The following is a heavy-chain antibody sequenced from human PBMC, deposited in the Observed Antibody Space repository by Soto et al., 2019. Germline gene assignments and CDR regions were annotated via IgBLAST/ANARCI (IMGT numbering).Heavy chain of an antibody. CDR1: GFTVSSNY. D-gene: IGHD6-13*01. CDR3: AREIRVVEQQLRYYYYYMDV. CDR2: IYSGGST. J-gene: IGHJ6*03. Sequence: EVQLVESGGGLVQPGGSLRLSCAASGFTVSSNYMSWVRQAPGKGLEWVSVIYSGGSTYYADSVKGRFTISRDNSKTTLYLQRNSLRAEDTAVYYSAREIRVVEQQLRYYYYYMDVWGKGTTVTVSS. V-gene: IGHV3-66*01.